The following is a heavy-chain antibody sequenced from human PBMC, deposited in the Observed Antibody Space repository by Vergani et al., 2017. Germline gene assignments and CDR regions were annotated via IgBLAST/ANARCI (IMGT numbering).Heavy chain of an antibody. CDR3: TTGSVYGVVATPFGFEP. CDR1: GFTFSNAW. CDR2: IKSKTDGGTT. D-gene: IGHD5-12*01. Sequence: EVQLVESGGGLVKPGGSLRLSCAASGFTFSNAWMSWVRQAPGKGLEWVGRIKSKTDGGTTDYAAPVKGRFTISRDDSKNTLYLQMNSLKTEDTAVYYCTTGSVYGVVATPFGFEPWSQGTLVTVSS. J-gene: IGHJ5*02. V-gene: IGHV3-15*01.